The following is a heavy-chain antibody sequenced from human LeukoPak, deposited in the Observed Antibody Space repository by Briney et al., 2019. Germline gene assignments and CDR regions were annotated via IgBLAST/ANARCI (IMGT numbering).Heavy chain of an antibody. V-gene: IGHV4-59*01. CDR3: VRLEGHYDRTTYYFGYFDY. CDR1: GVSISDKH. Sequence: SETLSLTCTVSGVSISDKHWTWIRQSPGKGLEWIGYNNYRGSTNYNPSLRSRATVSIDTSNNQFSLRLTSATAADTAVYYCVRLEGHYDRTTYYFGYFDYWGQGSPVTVSS. D-gene: IGHD3-22*01. CDR2: NNYRGST. J-gene: IGHJ4*02.